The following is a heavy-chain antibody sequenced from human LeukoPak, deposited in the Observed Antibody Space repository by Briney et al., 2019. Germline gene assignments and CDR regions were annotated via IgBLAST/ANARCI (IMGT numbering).Heavy chain of an antibody. V-gene: IGHV3-30*09. Sequence: GGSLRLSCAASGFTFSSDAMHWVRQAPGTGLEWVALISYDGNNKYYANSVKGRFAISRDSSKSTLYLQMNSLRAEDTSVYQCARDINNYPDYWGQGTLVTVSS. CDR3: ARDINNYPDY. CDR1: GFTFSSDA. CDR2: ISYDGNNK. J-gene: IGHJ4*02. D-gene: IGHD5-24*01.